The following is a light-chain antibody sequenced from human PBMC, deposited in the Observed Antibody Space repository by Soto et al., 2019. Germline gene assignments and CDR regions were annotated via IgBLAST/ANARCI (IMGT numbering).Light chain of an antibody. CDR2: DAS. CDR1: QSISSW. V-gene: IGKV1-5*01. J-gene: IGKJ1*01. CDR3: KKYNSMAWT. Sequence: DIQMTQSPSTLSASVRVRVPITGRASQSISSWLAWYQQKPGKATKLLIYDASSLESGVPSRFSGSGSGTEFTLTISSLQPDEFATYDCKKYNSMAWTVGNGNKVGIK.